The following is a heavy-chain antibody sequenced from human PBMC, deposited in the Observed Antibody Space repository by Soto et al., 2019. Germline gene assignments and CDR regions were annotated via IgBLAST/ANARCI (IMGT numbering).Heavy chain of an antibody. J-gene: IGHJ3*02. CDR2: IYPGDSDT. V-gene: IGHV5-51*01. D-gene: IGHD3-9*01. CDR3: ARGDYYDILTGYYRSAFDI. CDR1: GYSFTSYW. Sequence: EVQLVQSGAEVKKPGESLKISCKGSGYSFTSYWIGWVRQMPGKGLEWMGIIYPGDSDTRYSPSFQGQVTISADKSISPAYLQWSSLKASDTAMYYCARGDYYDILTGYYRSAFDIWGQGTMVTVSS.